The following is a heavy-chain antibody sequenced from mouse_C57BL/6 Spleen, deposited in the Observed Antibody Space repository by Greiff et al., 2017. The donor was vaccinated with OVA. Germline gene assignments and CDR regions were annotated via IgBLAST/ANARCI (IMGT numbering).Heavy chain of an antibody. CDR2: IDPENGDT. CDR3: TTTSESYFDY. CDR1: GFNIKDDY. J-gene: IGHJ2*01. Sequence: VQLKQSGAELVRPGASVKLSCTASGFNIKDDYMHWVKQRPEQGLEWIGWIDPENGDTEYASKFQGKATITADTSSNTAYLQLSSLTSEDTAVYYCTTTSESYFDYWGQGTTLTVSS. V-gene: IGHV14-4*01.